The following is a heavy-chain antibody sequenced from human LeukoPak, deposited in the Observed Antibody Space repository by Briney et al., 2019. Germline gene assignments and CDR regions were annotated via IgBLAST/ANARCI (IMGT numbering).Heavy chain of an antibody. J-gene: IGHJ4*02. CDR2: INWNGGST. Sequence: GGSLRLSCAASGFTFDDYGMSWVRQAPGKGLEWVSGINWNGGSTGYADSVKGRFTISRDNAKNSPYLQMNSLRAEDTALYYCARDAQLGYFDWYFDYWGQGTLVTVSS. D-gene: IGHD3-9*01. CDR1: GFTFDDYG. V-gene: IGHV3-20*04. CDR3: ARDAQLGYFDWYFDY.